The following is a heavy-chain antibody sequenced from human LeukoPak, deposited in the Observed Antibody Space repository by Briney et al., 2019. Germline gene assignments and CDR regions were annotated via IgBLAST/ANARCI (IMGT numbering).Heavy chain of an antibody. CDR1: GYTFTGYY. Sequence: ASVKVSCKASGYTFTGYYMHWVRQAPGQGLEWMGWINPNSGGTNYAQKFQGRVTMTRDTSISTAYMELSRLRSDDTAVYYCAGLTTVTTYFDYWGQGTLVTVSS. CDR3: AGLTTVTTYFDY. CDR2: INPNSGGT. V-gene: IGHV1-2*02. D-gene: IGHD4-17*01. J-gene: IGHJ4*02.